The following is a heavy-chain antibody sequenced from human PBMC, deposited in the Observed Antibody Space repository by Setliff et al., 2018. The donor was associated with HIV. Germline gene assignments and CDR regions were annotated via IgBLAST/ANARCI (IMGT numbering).Heavy chain of an antibody. J-gene: IGHJ4*02. CDR1: GGSSSTSDYY. D-gene: IGHD6-19*01. CDR3: AGQGAVTGHSFDF. Sequence: LSLTCTVSGGSSSTSDYYWGWIRQPPGKGLEWIGYIFYNGNTYYSPALKSRVTISIDTSRNRFSLRLSSATAADSAVYYCAGQGAVTGHSFDFWGQGALVTVSS. CDR2: IFYNGNT. V-gene: IGHV4-39*01.